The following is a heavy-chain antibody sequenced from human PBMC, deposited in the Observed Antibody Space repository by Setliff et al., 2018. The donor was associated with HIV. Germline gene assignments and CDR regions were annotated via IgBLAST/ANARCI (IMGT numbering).Heavy chain of an antibody. CDR3: ARHRNLDRRGEAFDI. CDR2: IYYSGST. Sequence: SETLSLTCTVSGGSISSSSYYWGWIRQPPGKGLEWIGSIYYSGSTYYNPSLKSRVTISVDTSKNQFSLKLSSVTAADTAVYYCARHRNLDRRGEAFDIWGQGTMVTVS. D-gene: IGHD3-10*01. V-gene: IGHV4-39*01. J-gene: IGHJ3*02. CDR1: GGSISSSSYY.